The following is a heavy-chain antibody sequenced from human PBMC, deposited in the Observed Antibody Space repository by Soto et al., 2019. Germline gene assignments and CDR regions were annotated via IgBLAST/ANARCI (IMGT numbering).Heavy chain of an antibody. J-gene: IGHJ5*02. V-gene: IGHV1-69*01. D-gene: IGHD2-15*01. CDR2: IIPICGTA. CDR3: ARGVVVAAHQYNWFDP. Sequence: QVQLVQSGAEVKKPGSSVKVSCKASGGTFSSYAISWVRQAPGQGLEWMGGIIPICGTANYAQKFQGRVTITADESTSTADMELSSLGSEDTAVYYCARGVVVAAHQYNWFDPWGQGTLVTVSS. CDR1: GGTFSSYA.